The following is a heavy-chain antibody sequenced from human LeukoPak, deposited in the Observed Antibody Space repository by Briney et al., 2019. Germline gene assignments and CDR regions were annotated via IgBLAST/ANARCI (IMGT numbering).Heavy chain of an antibody. Sequence: GRSLRLSCAASGFTFDDYAMHWVRHAPGKGLEWVSGISWNSGSIGYADSVKGRFTISRDNAKNSLYLQMNSLRAEDTALYYCAKDSTNYYGSGSFDYWGQGTLVTVSS. CDR2: ISWNSGSI. CDR1: GFTFDDYA. V-gene: IGHV3-9*01. CDR3: AKDSTNYYGSGSFDY. D-gene: IGHD3-10*01. J-gene: IGHJ4*02.